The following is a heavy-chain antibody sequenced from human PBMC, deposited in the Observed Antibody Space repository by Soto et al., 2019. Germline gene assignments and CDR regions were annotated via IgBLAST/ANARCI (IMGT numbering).Heavy chain of an antibody. D-gene: IGHD3-10*01. CDR1: GGSISSRSYY. Sequence: PSETLSLTCTVSGGSISSRSYYWGWIRQPPGKGLEWIGNIYYSGSTYYNPSLKSRLTISVDTSKNQFSLKLRSVTAADTAVYYCARTAWGRHIIRGVTLSWFDPWGQGTPVTVSS. CDR3: ARTAWGRHIIRGVTLSWFDP. J-gene: IGHJ5*02. V-gene: IGHV4-39*07. CDR2: IYYSGST.